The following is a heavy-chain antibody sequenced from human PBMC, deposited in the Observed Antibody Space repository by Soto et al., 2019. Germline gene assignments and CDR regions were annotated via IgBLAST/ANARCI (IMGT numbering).Heavy chain of an antibody. CDR1: GGSITNYY. D-gene: IGHD1-26*01. Sequence: QVQLQESGPGLVKPSETLSLTCTVSGGSITNYYCGWFRQPPGKGLEWIGYISYSGASAYNLSLKRRVTMSMDTSKTQFSLMLESVTATDTAVYYCARHGYGSLHGLVDVWGQGTTVIVSS. V-gene: IGHV4-59*08. CDR3: ARHGYGSLHGLVDV. CDR2: ISYSGAS. J-gene: IGHJ6*02.